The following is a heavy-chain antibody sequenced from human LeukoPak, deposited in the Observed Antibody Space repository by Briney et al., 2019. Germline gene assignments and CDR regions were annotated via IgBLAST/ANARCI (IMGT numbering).Heavy chain of an antibody. CDR1: GYTFTSYY. V-gene: IGHV1-46*01. D-gene: IGHD3-22*01. Sequence: ASVKVSCKASGYTFTSYYMHWVRQAPGQGLEWMGIINPSGGSTSYAQKFQGRVTMTRDTSTSTVYMELSSLRSDDTAVYYCARPSSGGYYDSSGFYYAGLDYWGQGTLVTVSS. CDR2: INPSGGST. J-gene: IGHJ4*02. CDR3: ARPSSGGYYDSSGFYYAGLDY.